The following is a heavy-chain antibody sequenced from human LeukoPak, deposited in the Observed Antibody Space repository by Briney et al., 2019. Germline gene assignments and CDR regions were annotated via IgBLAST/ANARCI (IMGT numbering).Heavy chain of an antibody. V-gene: IGHV4-61*02. Sequence: PSQTLSLTCTVSGASISSGLYYWNWIRQSAGKGLEWIGRIQTSPSRSANYNPSLKSRVTISVDTSKNQFSLKLSSVTAADTAVYYCARVGATSPPDYWGQGTLVTVSS. CDR3: ARVGATSPPDY. J-gene: IGHJ4*02. CDR2: IQTSPSRSA. D-gene: IGHD1-26*01. CDR1: GASISSGLYY.